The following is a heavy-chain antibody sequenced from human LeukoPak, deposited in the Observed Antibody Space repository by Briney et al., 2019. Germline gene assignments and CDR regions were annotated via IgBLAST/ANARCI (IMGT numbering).Heavy chain of an antibody. CDR1: GFTFSSYG. D-gene: IGHD3-22*01. CDR2: IWSEENKK. V-gene: IGHV3-33*06. CDR3: AKGSYYDSSGSFYFDY. Sequence: GRSLRLSCAASGFTFSSYGMHWVRQAPGKGLEWVAVIWSEENKKFYADSVKGRFTISRDNSKNTLYVQVNSLGTEDTAAYYCAKGSYYDSSGSFYFDYWGQGTLVTVSS. J-gene: IGHJ4*02.